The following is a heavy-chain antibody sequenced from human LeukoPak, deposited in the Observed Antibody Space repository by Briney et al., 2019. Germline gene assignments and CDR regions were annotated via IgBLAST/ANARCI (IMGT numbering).Heavy chain of an antibody. J-gene: IGHJ4*02. CDR2: INHSGST. CDR3: ASFSIAVEY. D-gene: IGHD6-19*01. CDR1: GGSFSGYY. Sequence: SETLSLTCAVYGGSFSGYYWSWIRQPPGKGLEWIGEINHSGSTNYNPSLKSRVTISVDTSKNQFSLKLSSVTAADTAVYYCASFSIAVEYWGQGTLVTVSS. V-gene: IGHV4-34*01.